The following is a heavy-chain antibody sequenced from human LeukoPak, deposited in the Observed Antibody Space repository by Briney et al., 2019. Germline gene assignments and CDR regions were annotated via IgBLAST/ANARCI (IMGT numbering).Heavy chain of an antibody. V-gene: IGHV3-73*01. J-gene: IGHJ5*01. CDR2: IRIKANNYAT. CDR3: TRQASPADS. CDR1: GFTFSDSN. Sequence: GGSLRLSCAASGFTFSDSNMHWVRQASGKGLEWVGRIRIKANNYATTYAASVRGRFTISRDDSKKTAYLQMNSLKTEDTAVYYCTRQASPADSWGQGTLVTVSS.